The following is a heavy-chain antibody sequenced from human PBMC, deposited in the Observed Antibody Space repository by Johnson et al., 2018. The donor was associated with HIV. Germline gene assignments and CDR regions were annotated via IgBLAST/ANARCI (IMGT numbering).Heavy chain of an antibody. V-gene: IGHV3-7*01. CDR2: IKQDGSNK. J-gene: IGHJ3*02. D-gene: IGHD1-7*01. CDR3: AKGRSGTTASIDAFNI. Sequence: VQLVESGGGLVQPGGSLRLSCAASGFTFSSYWMSWVRQAPGQGLEWVANIKQDGSNKYYADSVKGRFTISRDNSKNTLYLQMKSLRAEDTAVYYCAKGRSGTTASIDAFNIWGQGTMVTVSS. CDR1: GFTFSSYW.